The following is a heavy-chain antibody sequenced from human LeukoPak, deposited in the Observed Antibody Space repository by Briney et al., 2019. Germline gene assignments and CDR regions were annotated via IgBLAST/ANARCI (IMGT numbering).Heavy chain of an antibody. V-gene: IGHV3-30-3*01. D-gene: IGHD3-9*01. CDR1: GFTFSSYA. J-gene: IGHJ4*02. Sequence: GGSLRLSCAASGFTFSSYAMHWVRQAPGKELEWVAVISYDGSNKYYADSVKGRFTISRDNSKNTLYLQMNSLRAEDTAVYYCARDRVYYDILTGYFDYWGQGTLVTVSS. CDR2: ISYDGSNK. CDR3: ARDRVYYDILTGYFDY.